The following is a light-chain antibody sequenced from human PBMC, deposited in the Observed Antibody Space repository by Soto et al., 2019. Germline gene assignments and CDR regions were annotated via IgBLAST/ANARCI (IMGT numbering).Light chain of an antibody. J-gene: IGKJ2*01. CDR1: QSVNSNF. CDR2: GSS. V-gene: IGKV3-20*01. Sequence: EIVLTQSPGTLSSSPGERATLSCRTSQSVNSNFLAWYQQKPRQAPRLLVYGSSTRAAGVPDRFSGSGSGTDFTLTISRLELEDFAVYYCQQYGHSPLLYTFGQGTKLGVK. CDR3: QQYGHSPLLYT.